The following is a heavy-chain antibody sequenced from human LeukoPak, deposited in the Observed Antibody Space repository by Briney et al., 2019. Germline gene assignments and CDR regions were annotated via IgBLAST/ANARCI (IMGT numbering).Heavy chain of an antibody. CDR3: ALGIAGAFDY. V-gene: IGHV4-39*01. CDR2: IYYSGST. CDR1: GGSISSSSYY. D-gene: IGHD1-26*01. J-gene: IGHJ4*02. Sequence: SETLSLTCTVSGGSISSSSYYWGWIRQPPGKGLEWIGSIYYSGSTYYKPCLKSRVTISVETSKNQFSLKLSSVTAADTAVYYCALGIAGAFDYWGQGTLVTVSS.